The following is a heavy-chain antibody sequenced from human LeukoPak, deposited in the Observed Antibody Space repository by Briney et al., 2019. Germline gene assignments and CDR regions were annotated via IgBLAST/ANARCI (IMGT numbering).Heavy chain of an antibody. V-gene: IGHV4-31*03. D-gene: IGHD3-10*01. Sequence: SETLSLTCTVSGGSISSGGYYWSWIRQHPGKGLEWIGYIYYSGSTYYNPSLKSRVTISVDTSKNQFSLKLSSVTAADTAVYCCARELNYDSTYYFDYWGQGALVTVSS. CDR2: IYYSGST. CDR3: ARELNYDSTYYFDY. CDR1: GGSISSGGYY. J-gene: IGHJ4*02.